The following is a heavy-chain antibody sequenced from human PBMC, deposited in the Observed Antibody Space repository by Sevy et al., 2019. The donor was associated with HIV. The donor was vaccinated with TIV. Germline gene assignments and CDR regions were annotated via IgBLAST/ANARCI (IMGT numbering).Heavy chain of an antibody. V-gene: IGHV3-30*02. CDR1: GFTFSSYG. D-gene: IGHD6-13*01. J-gene: IGHJ1*01. CDR3: AKVVSSSWSSFQH. Sequence: GGSLRLSCAASGFTFSSYGMHWVRQAPGKGLEWVAFIRYDGSNKYYADSVKGRFTISRDNSKNTLNLQMNSLRAEDTAVYYCAKVVSSSWSSFQHWGQGTLVTVSS. CDR2: IRYDGSNK.